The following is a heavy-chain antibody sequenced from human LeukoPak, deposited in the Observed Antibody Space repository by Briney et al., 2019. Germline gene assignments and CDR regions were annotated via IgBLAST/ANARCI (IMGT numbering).Heavy chain of an antibody. J-gene: IGHJ4*02. D-gene: IGHD2-2*01. CDR1: GFTVSSNY. Sequence: PGGSLRLSCAASGFTVSSNYMSWVRLAPGKGLEWVSVIYSGGSTYYADSVKGRFTISRDNSKNTLYLQMNSLRAEDTAVYYCASHGRYCSSTSCYHFDYWGQGTLVTVSS. CDR3: ASHGRYCSSTSCYHFDY. CDR2: IYSGGST. V-gene: IGHV3-53*01.